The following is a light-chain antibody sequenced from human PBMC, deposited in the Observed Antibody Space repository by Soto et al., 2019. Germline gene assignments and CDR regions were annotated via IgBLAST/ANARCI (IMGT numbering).Light chain of an antibody. V-gene: IGKV3-15*01. Sequence: EIVMTQSPPTLSVSPGERGTMCCRASQSVSSNLAWYQQKPGQAPRLLIYGASTRATGIPARFSGSGSGTEFTLTISSLQSEDFAVYYCQQYNNWPRTFGQGTKVDI. J-gene: IGKJ1*01. CDR2: GAS. CDR1: QSVSSN. CDR3: QQYNNWPRT.